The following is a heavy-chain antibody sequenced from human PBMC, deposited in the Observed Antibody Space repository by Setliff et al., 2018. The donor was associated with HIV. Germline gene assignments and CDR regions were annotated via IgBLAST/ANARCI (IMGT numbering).Heavy chain of an antibody. D-gene: IGHD6-19*01. CDR3: VRDGSEAGQSFSYMDV. CDR1: GFTFTNYS. Sequence: PGGSLRLSCSASGFTFTNYSMNWVRQPPGKGLEWVSSISSTSAYTYYADSVKGRFTISRDNANSSLYLQMNSLRAEDTALYFCVRDGSEAGQSFSYMDVWGKGTKVTVSS. J-gene: IGHJ6*03. V-gene: IGHV3-21*04. CDR2: ISSTSAYT.